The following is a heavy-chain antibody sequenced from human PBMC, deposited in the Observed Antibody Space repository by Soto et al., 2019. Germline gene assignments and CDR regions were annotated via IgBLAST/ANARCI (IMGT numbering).Heavy chain of an antibody. D-gene: IGHD2-8*02. J-gene: IGHJ4*02. CDR2: ISSKSSLI. Sequence: EVQVVESGGGLVKPWGSLRLSCAPSGFTFSDHGMNWVRQTPGKGLEWVAFISSKSSLIYYADSVRGRFTISRDNTKSSLSLQMNSLRVDDTAVYCCARASSHLYCPGGSGVEVWGQGTLVTVS. V-gene: IGHV3-21*06. CDR3: ARASSHLYCPGGSGVEV. CDR1: GFTFSDHG.